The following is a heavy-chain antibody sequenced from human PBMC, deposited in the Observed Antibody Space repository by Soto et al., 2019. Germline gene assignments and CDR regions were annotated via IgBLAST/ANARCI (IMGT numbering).Heavy chain of an antibody. CDR2: INHSGST. D-gene: IGHD3-10*01. J-gene: IGHJ4*02. CDR1: GGSFSGYY. CDR3: ARGTGD. Sequence: SETLSLTCAVYGGSFSGYYWSWIRQPPGKGLEWIGEINHSGSTNYNPSLKSRVTISVDTSKNQFSLKLSSVTAADTAVYYCARGTGDWGQGTLVTVSS. V-gene: IGHV4-34*01.